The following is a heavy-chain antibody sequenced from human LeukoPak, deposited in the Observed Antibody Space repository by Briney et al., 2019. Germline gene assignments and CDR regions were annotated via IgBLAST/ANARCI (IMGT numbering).Heavy chain of an antibody. CDR1: GFTFDDYA. J-gene: IGHJ3*02. V-gene: IGHV3-9*01. CDR2: ISWNSGSI. CDR3: AKELYYYDSSGYYSGAFDI. D-gene: IGHD3-22*01. Sequence: GGSLRLSCAASGFTFDDYAMHWVRQAPGKGLEWVSGISWNSGSIGYADSVKGRFTISRDNAKNSLYLQMNSLRAEDTALYYCAKELYYYDSSGYYSGAFDIWGQGTMVTVSS.